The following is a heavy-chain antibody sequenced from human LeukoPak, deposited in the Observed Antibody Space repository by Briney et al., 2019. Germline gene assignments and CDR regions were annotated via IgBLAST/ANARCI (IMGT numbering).Heavy chain of an antibody. CDR1: GFIFSGYG. CDR3: AKDRIVISFGDVSKH. CDR2: IAHDKSTI. D-gene: IGHD3-10*01. V-gene: IGHV3-30*18. Sequence: GRSLRLSCAASGFIFSGYGMHWVRQAPGKGLEWVALIAHDKSTIHYADSVKGRFTISRDNSKNTLYLQMNNLRVEDTAIYYCAKDRIVISFGDVSKHWGQGTLVTVSS. J-gene: IGHJ1*01.